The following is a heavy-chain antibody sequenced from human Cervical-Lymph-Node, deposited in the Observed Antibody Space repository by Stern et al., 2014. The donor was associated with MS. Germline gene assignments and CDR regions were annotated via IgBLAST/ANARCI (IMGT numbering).Heavy chain of an antibody. CDR1: GDSISSYY. J-gene: IGHJ4*02. V-gene: IGHV4-59*08. Sequence: VQLVESGPGLVKPSETLSLTCTVSGDSISSYYWSWIRQPPGKGLEWIGHVYYSGTTYYNPSLPGRVTISVDTSKKQFSLKLKTVTAADTAVYYCARLSTVVDYWGQGTLVTVSS. CDR3: ARLSTVVDY. D-gene: IGHD4-23*01. CDR2: VYYSGTT.